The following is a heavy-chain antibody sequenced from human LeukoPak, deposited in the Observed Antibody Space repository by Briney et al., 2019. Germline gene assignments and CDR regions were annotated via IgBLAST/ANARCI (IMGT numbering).Heavy chain of an antibody. V-gene: IGHV3-15*01. D-gene: IGHD3-22*01. CDR3: TTETMIVVVAWYYFDY. CDR2: IKSKTDGGTT. CDR1: GFTFSSYE. J-gene: IGHJ4*02. Sequence: GGSLRLSCAASGFTFSSYEMNWVRQAPGKGLEWVGRIKSKTDGGTTDYAAPVKGRFTISRDDSKNTLYLQMNSLKTEDTAVYYCTTETMIVVVAWYYFDYWGQGTLVTVSS.